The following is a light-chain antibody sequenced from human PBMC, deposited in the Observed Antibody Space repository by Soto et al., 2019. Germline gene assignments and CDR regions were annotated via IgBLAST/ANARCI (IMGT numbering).Light chain of an antibody. CDR2: WAS. CDR3: QQYYSTPPT. Sequence: DIVMTQSPDSLAVSLGERATINCKSSQSVLSTSNNERYLAWYQHKPGQPPKLLISWASTRESGVPDRFSGSGSGTDFTLTISSLQAEDVAVYYCQQYYSTPPTFGPGTKVEIK. V-gene: IGKV4-1*01. J-gene: IGKJ1*01. CDR1: QSVLSTSNNERY.